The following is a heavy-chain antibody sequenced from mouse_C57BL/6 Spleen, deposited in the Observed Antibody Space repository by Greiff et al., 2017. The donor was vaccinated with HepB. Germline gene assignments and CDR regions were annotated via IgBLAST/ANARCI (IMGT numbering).Heavy chain of an antibody. Sequence: EVQLVESGGGLVKPGGSLKLSCAASGFTFSDYGMHWVRQAPGKALEWLGFIRNKANGYTTEYSASVKGRFTISRDNSQSILYLQMNALRAEDSATYYCARFHYGNYEDYFDYWGQGTTLTVSS. J-gene: IGHJ2*01. CDR3: ARFHYGNYEDYFDY. CDR1: GFTFSDYG. D-gene: IGHD2-1*01. V-gene: IGHV7-3*01. CDR2: IRNKANGYTT.